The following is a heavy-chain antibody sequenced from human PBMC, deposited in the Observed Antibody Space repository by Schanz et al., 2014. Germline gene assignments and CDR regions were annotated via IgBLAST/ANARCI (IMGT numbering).Heavy chain of an antibody. Sequence: QVQLVESGGGVVQPGRSLRLSCAASGITLSGYGLHWVRQAPGKGLEWVANIGYDGSEKYYVDSVKGRFTISRDNSKNSVSLQMDSLRPEDTAVYYCARDSGSHYLVDYWGQGTLVNASS. CDR3: ARDSGSHYLVDY. V-gene: IGHV3-30*03. J-gene: IGHJ4*02. D-gene: IGHD1-26*01. CDR1: GITLSGYG. CDR2: IGYDGSEK.